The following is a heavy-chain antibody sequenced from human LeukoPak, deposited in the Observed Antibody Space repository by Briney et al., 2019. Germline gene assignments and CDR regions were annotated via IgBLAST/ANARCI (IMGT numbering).Heavy chain of an antibody. CDR2: IHPHTDLT. CDR1: GKTFIDNY. J-gene: IGHJ4*02. Sequence: ASGKVSCKASGKTFIDNYIHCVRQAPGQGFEWQGSIHPHTDLTNCGHNCQGTDTMTRNPFIRPAYMEISRLTSDDTAVYYYARGRSFGELGVNWGQGNLLTVSS. CDR3: ARGRSFGELGVN. V-gene: IGHV1-2*07. D-gene: IGHD3-10*01.